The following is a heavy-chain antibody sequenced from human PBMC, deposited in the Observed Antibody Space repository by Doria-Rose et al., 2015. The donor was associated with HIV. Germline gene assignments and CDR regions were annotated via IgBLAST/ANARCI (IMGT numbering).Heavy chain of an antibody. Sequence: QITLKESGPVLVKPTETLTLTCTVSGVSLSSPGMGVIRIRQPPGKALEWLANIFSDDERSYKTSLKSRLTISRGTSKSQVVLTMTDMDPVDTATYYCARIKSSRWYHKYYFDFWGQGTLVIVSA. CDR3: ARIKSSRWYHKYYFDF. V-gene: IGHV2-26*01. CDR1: GVSLSSPGMG. D-gene: IGHD6-13*01. J-gene: IGHJ4*02. CDR2: IFSDDER.